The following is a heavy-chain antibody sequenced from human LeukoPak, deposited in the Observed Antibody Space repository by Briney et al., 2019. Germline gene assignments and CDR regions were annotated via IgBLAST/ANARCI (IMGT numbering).Heavy chain of an antibody. CDR1: GFTFSSYW. CDR2: IKHDGSEK. J-gene: IGHJ4*02. V-gene: IGHV3-7*01. CDR3: ARDLFIVVVPAAMGY. Sequence: GGSLRLSRAASGFTFSSYWMSWVCQAPGKGLEWVANIKHDGSEKYYVGSVKGRFTISRDNAKNSLYLQMNSLRAENTAVYYCARDLFIVVVPAAMGYWGQGTLVTVSS. D-gene: IGHD2-2*01.